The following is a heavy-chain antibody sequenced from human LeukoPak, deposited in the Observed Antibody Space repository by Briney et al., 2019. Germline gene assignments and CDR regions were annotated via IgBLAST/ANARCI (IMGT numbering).Heavy chain of an antibody. CDR2: INHSGST. V-gene: IGHV4-34*01. Sequence: SETLSLTCAVYGGSFSGYYWSWIRQPPGKGLEWIGEINHSGSTNYNPSLKSRVTISVDTSKNQFSLELSSVTAADTAVYYCARHPTYNWNWFDPWGQGTLVTVSS. CDR1: GGSFSGYY. J-gene: IGHJ5*02. CDR3: ARHPTYNWNWFDP. D-gene: IGHD1-20*01.